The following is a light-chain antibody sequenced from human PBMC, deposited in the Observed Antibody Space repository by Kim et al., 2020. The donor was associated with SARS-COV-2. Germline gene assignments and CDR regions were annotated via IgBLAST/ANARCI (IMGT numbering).Light chain of an antibody. Sequence: SSELTQDPAVSVALGQTVRITCQGDSLRSYYASWYQQKPGQAPVLVIYGKNNRPSGIPDRFSGFISGNTASLTITGAQAVDEADYYCNSRDSSGNHVVFG. CDR1: SLRSYY. CDR2: GKN. J-gene: IGLJ2*01. CDR3: NSRDSSGNHVV. V-gene: IGLV3-19*01.